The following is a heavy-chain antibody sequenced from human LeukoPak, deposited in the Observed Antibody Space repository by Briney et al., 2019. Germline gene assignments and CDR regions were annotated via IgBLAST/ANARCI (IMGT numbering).Heavy chain of an antibody. D-gene: IGHD7-27*01. CDR1: RFSLSTYH. CDR2: ISSGCSAI. J-gene: IGHJ4*02. CDR3: ATDRPHWAFDF. V-gene: IGHV3-48*02. Sequence: GGSLRLSRAASRFSLSTYHRNWVRQAPGKGREWVSYISSGCSAIYYTDSVKGRFTISRDNAKSSLYLQMNSLRDEDTATYYCATDRPHWAFDFWGQGTLVTVSS.